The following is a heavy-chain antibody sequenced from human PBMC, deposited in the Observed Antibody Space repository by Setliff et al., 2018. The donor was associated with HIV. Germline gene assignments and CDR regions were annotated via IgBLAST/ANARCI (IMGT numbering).Heavy chain of an antibody. CDR1: GGSISCYY. D-gene: IGHD3-10*01. CDR3: ARTRSGTYYGEMNWFDP. Sequence: SETLSLTCTVSGGSISCYYWNWIRQPPGKGLEWIGYIYYIGNTNYNPSLKGRVTISVDTSKNRFSLTLRSVTAADTAVYYCARTRSGTYYGEMNWFDPWGQGLLVTVSS. CDR2: IYYIGNT. V-gene: IGHV4-59*08. J-gene: IGHJ5*02.